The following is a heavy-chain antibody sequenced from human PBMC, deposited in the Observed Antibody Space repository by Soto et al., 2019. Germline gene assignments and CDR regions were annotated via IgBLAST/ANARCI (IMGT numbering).Heavy chain of an antibody. CDR3: ARAGAVGARY. V-gene: IGHV4-30-4*01. D-gene: IGHD1-26*01. Sequence: QVQLQESGPGLVKPSQTLSLTCSVSGASVSTGDYYWSWIRQPPGKGLEWIAYIYYSGSTYYNPSLNSRVTISIDTSKNQFSLKLSSVTAADTAVYYCARAGAVGARYWGQGTLVTVSS. CDR2: IYYSGST. J-gene: IGHJ4*02. CDR1: GASVSTGDYY.